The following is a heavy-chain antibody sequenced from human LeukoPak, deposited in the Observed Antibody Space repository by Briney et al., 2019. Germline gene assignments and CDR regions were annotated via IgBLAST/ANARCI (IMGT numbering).Heavy chain of an antibody. CDR1: GFTFSTYA. CDR3: ARDPNGDYIGSFDM. V-gene: IGHV3-23*01. D-gene: IGHD4-17*01. J-gene: IGHJ3*02. CDR2: ISGSGGST. Sequence: QTGGSLRLSCVASGFTFSTYAMSWVRQAPGKGLEWVSSISGSGGSTQYADSVQGRFAISRDNSKNTLYLQMNSLRVEDTAMYFCARDPNGDYIGSFDMWGRGTMVSVSS.